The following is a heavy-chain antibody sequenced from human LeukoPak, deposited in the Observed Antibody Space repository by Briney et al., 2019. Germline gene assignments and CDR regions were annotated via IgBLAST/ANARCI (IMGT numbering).Heavy chain of an antibody. CDR3: ARSVVSCYSCNWFDP. Sequence: GASVKVSCKASGYTFTSYDINWVRQATGQALEWMGWMNPNSGNTGYAQKFQGRVTMTRNTSISTAYMELSSLRSEDTAVYYCARSVVSCYSCNWFDPWGQGTLVTVSS. D-gene: IGHD2-15*01. J-gene: IGHJ5*02. V-gene: IGHV1-8*01. CDR1: GYTFTSYD. CDR2: MNPNSGNT.